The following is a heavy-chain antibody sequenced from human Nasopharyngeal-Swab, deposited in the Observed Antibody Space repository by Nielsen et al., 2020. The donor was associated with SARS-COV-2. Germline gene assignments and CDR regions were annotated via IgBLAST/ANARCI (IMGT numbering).Heavy chain of an antibody. D-gene: IGHD6-19*01. CDR1: GYSFTSYW. CDR2: IYPGDSDT. J-gene: IGHJ5*02. CDR3: ARTQESRGWSDWFDP. Sequence: GESLKISCKGSGYSFTSYWIGWVRQMPGKGLEWMGIIYPGDSDTRYSPSFQGQVTISADKSISTAYLQWSSLKASDTAMYYCARTQESRGWSDWFDPWGQGTQVTVSS. V-gene: IGHV5-51*01.